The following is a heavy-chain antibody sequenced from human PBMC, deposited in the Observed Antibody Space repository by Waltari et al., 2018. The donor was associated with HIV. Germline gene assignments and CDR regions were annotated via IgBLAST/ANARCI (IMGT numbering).Heavy chain of an antibody. V-gene: IGHV4-38-2*02. CDR2: IYHSGST. Sequence: QVQLQESGPGLVKPSETLSLTCTVSGYSISSGYSWGWIRQPPGKGLEWIGSIYHSGSTYYNPSLKSRVTISVDTSKNQFSLKLSSVTAADTAVYYCARDQGYDSSGYLNWFDPWGQGTLVTVSS. D-gene: IGHD3-22*01. CDR3: ARDQGYDSSGYLNWFDP. CDR1: GYSISSGYS. J-gene: IGHJ5*02.